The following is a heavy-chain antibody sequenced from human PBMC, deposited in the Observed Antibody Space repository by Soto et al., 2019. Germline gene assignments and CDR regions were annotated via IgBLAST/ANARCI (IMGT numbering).Heavy chain of an antibody. CDR3: ARCLSDLGPCFCGKDV. Sequence: SETLSLTCTVSGGSISSSSYYWGWIRQPPGKGLEWIGSIYYSGSTYYNPSLKSRVTISVDTSNNQFSLKLSSVNAADKAGYYCARCLSDLGPCFCGKDVWGQGTTVTESS. V-gene: IGHV4-39*01. J-gene: IGHJ6*02. D-gene: IGHD3-3*01. CDR1: GGSISSSSYY. CDR2: IYYSGST.